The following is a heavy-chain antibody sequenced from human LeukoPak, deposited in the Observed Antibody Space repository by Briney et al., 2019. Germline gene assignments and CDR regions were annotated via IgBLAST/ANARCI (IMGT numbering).Heavy chain of an antibody. CDR3: ARDPPYSSSYIPHY. D-gene: IGHD6-6*01. CDR1: GGSFSGYY. J-gene: IGHJ4*02. Sequence: SETLSLTCAVYGGSFSGYYWSWIRQPPGKGLEWIGEINHSGSTNYNPSLKSRVTISVDTSKNQFSLKLSSVTAADTAVYYCARDPPYSSSYIPHYWGQGTLVTVSS. CDR2: INHSGST. V-gene: IGHV4-34*01.